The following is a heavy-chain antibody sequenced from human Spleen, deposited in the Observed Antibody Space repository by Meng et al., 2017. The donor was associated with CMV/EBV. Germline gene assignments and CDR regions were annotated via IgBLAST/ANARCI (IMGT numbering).Heavy chain of an antibody. V-gene: IGHV4-30-4*08. J-gene: IGHJ6*02. Sequence: LRLSCTVSGGSISSGNYYWSWIRQPPGKGLEWIGYIYYSGSTYYNPSLKSRVSISVDTSKNQFSLKLSSVTAADTAVYYCARDGPISGSHPYYYYGMDVWGQGTTVTVSS. CDR2: IYYSGST. CDR3: ARDGPISGSHPYYYYGMDV. CDR1: GGSISSGNYY. D-gene: IGHD1-26*01.